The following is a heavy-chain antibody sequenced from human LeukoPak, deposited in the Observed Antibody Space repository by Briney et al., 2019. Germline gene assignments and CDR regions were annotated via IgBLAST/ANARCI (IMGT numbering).Heavy chain of an antibody. CDR3: ARAAYSSTWYSRYFDL. CDR2: IYSGGST. V-gene: IGHV3-66*01. Sequence: GGSLRLSCAASGFTVSSNYMSWVRQAPGKGLEWVSVIYSGGSTYYADSVKGRFTISRDNSKNTLYLQMNSLRAEDTAVYYCARAAYSSTWYSRYFDLWGRGTLVTVSS. J-gene: IGHJ2*01. CDR1: GFTVSSNY. D-gene: IGHD6-13*01.